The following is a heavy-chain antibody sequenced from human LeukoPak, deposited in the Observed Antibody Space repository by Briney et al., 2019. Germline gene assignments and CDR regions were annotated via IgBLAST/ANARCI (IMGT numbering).Heavy chain of an antibody. D-gene: IGHD1-1*01. Sequence: PGGSLRLSCAASGFTFSNHGMHWVRQAPGKGLEWVAVIWYDGSNKYYADSVKGRFTISRDNSKNMVYLQMNSLRAEDTAVYYCARDRSNWYVDYWGQGTLVTVSS. CDR1: GFTFSNHG. CDR2: IWYDGSNK. V-gene: IGHV3-33*01. J-gene: IGHJ4*02. CDR3: ARDRSNWYVDY.